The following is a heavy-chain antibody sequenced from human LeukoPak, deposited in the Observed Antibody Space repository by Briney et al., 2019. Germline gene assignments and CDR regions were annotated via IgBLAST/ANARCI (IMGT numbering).Heavy chain of an antibody. CDR2: IETDGGQK. J-gene: IGHJ4*02. CDR3: ARDIPSGFYTPDY. Sequence: GGSLRLSCVASGFTFSDYWMSWVRQAPGRGLEWVANIETDGGQKNYVDPVKGRIAISRDNARNSLYLQMNSLRDEDTAVYYCARDIPSGFYTPDYWGRGTLVTVSS. V-gene: IGHV3-7*01. D-gene: IGHD5-12*01. CDR1: GFTFSDYW.